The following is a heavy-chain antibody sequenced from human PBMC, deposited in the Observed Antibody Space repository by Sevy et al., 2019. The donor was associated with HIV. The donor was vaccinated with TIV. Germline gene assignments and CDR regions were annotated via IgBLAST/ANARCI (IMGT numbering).Heavy chain of an antibody. J-gene: IGHJ6*02. Sequence: SETLSLTCTVSGGSISSYYWSWIRQPPGKGLEWIGYIYYSGSTNYNPSLKRRVTISVDTSKNQFSLKLSSVTAADTAVYYCAIDRIAAAGMDVWGQGTTVTVSS. D-gene: IGHD6-6*01. V-gene: IGHV4-59*12. CDR1: GGSISSYY. CDR2: IYYSGST. CDR3: AIDRIAAAGMDV.